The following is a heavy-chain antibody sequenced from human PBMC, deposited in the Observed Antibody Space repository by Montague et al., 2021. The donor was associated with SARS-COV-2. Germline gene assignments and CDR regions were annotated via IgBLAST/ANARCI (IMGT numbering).Heavy chain of an antibody. J-gene: IGHJ4*02. CDR1: GFSLSTSGMR. Sequence: PALVKPTQTLTLTCTFSGFSLSTSGMRASWIRQPPGKALEWLARIDWDDDKFYSTSLKTRLTISKDTSKNQVVLTMTNMDPVDTATYYCARSYYDILTAYYTPSDHWGQGTLVTVSS. V-gene: IGHV2-70*04. D-gene: IGHD3-9*01. CDR2: IDWDDDK. CDR3: ARSYYDILTAYYTPSDH.